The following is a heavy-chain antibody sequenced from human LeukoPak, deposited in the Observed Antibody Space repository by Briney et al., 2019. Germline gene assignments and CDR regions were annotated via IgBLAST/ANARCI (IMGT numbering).Heavy chain of an antibody. Sequence: RRSLRLSCAASGFTFSRYAMHWARQAPGKGLEWVTFISFNGDTTYYADSVKGRFTISRDNSKRMVYLQMNSLRAEDTAVYYCARDLSEKYSSDYWGQGTLVTVSS. CDR3: ARDLSEKYSSDY. J-gene: IGHJ4*02. CDR2: ISFNGDTT. CDR1: GFTFSRYA. D-gene: IGHD2/OR15-2a*01. V-gene: IGHV3-30-3*01.